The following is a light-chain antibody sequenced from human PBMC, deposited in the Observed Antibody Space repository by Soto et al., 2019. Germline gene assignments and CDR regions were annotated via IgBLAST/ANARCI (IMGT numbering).Light chain of an antibody. CDR1: QSVRSNY. CDR3: QQYGSTPLT. J-gene: IGKJ4*01. CDR2: DAS. Sequence: EIVLKQSPDTLSLSPGERATLSCRASQSVRSNYLAWYQQKPGQAPRFLIYDASSRATGIPDRFSGSGSETDFNLTTSRLEPEDFAVYYCQQYGSTPLTFGGGTKVDIK. V-gene: IGKV3-20*01.